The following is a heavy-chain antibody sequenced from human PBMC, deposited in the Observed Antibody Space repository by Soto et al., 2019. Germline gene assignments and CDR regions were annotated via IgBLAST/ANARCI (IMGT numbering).Heavy chain of an antibody. CDR2: IIPIFGTA. CDR3: ARDRGIVVVTAITYYYGMDV. V-gene: IGHV1-69*13. Sequence: SVKVSCKASGGTFSSYAISWVRQAPGQGLEWMGGIIPIFGTATYAQKFQGRVTMTADESTSTAYMELSSLRSEDTAVYYCARDRGIVVVTAITYYYGMDVWGQGTTVTVSS. J-gene: IGHJ6*01. CDR1: GGTFSSYA. D-gene: IGHD2-21*02.